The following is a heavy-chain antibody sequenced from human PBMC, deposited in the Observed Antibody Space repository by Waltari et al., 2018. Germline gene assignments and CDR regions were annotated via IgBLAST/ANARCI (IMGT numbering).Heavy chain of an antibody. CDR3: ASDRGRGLFLDN. V-gene: IGHV4-4*02. Sequence: WWSWVRQPPGKGLKWIGQIHYSGRANYNPSLESRVTVSIDTSNNQFSLKLTSATAADTAVYYCASDRGRGLFLDNWGQGTLVTVSP. D-gene: IGHD2-15*01. CDR2: IHYSGRA. CDR1: W. J-gene: IGHJ4*02.